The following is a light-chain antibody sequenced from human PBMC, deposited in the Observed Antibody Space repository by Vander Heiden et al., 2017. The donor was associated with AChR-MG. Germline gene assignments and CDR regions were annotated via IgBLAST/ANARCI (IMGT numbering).Light chain of an antibody. J-gene: IGKJ3*01. V-gene: IGKV3-20*01. Sequence: EIVLTQSPGTLSLSPGERATLSCRASQSVSSSYLAWYQQKPGQAPRLLIYGASSRATGIPDRFSGSGPGTDFTLTISRLEPEDFAVYYCQQYGSSRFTFGPGTKVDTK. CDR1: QSVSSSY. CDR3: QQYGSSRFT. CDR2: GAS.